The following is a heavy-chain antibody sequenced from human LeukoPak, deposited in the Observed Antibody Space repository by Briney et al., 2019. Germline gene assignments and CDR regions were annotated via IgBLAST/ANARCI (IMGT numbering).Heavy chain of an antibody. J-gene: IGHJ4*02. Sequence: GGSLRLSCAASGFTFSSYSMNWVRQAPGKGLEWVSSISSSSSYIYYADSVKGRFTISRDNAKNSLYLQMNSLRAEDTAVYYCAKDPLNYDFWSGPPDYWGQGTLVTVSS. V-gene: IGHV3-21*01. CDR3: AKDPLNYDFWSGPPDY. CDR1: GFTFSSYS. CDR2: ISSSSSYI. D-gene: IGHD3-3*01.